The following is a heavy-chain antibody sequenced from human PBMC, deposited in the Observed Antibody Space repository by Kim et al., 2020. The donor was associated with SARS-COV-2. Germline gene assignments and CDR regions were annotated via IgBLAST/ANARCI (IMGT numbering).Heavy chain of an antibody. CDR1: GYTSSNYG. D-gene: IGHD6-13*01. J-gene: IGHJ4*02. CDR3: ATTFSFSNSWYYFDY. Sequence: ASVKVSCKVSGYTSSNYGISWVRQAPGQGLEWMGWINTLSLHTNSVDKFQDRVTMTTVPCTNTVSMELRSLTSDDTAVYYCATTFSFSNSWYYFDYWGQGTLVTVSS. CDR2: INTLSLHT. V-gene: IGHV1-18*04.